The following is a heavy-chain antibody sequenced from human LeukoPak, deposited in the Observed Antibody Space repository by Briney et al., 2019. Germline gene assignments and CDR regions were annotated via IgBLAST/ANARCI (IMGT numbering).Heavy chain of an antibody. CDR2: INHSGST. CDR1: GGSFSGYY. J-gene: IGHJ4*02. Sequence: SETLSLTCAVYGGSFSGYYWSWIRQPPGKGLEWIGEINHSGSTNYNPSLKSRVTISVDRSKNQFSLKLSSVTAADTAVYYCARETHDYDILTGYSLYYFDYWGQGTLVTVSS. CDR3: ARETHDYDILTGYSLYYFDY. D-gene: IGHD3-9*01. V-gene: IGHV4-34*01.